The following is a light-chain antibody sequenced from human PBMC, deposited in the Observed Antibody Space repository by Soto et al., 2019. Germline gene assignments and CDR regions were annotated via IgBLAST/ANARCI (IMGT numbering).Light chain of an antibody. CDR2: DTS. CDR3: HQYGSSPST. J-gene: IGKJ1*01. CDR1: QGIGDT. V-gene: IGKV3-20*01. Sequence: LMHSPSTLSVSTGKGATLSYRASQGIGDTLAWYRHKPGQTPRLLIYDTSTRATGIPDRFSGSGSGTDFTLTISRLEPEDFAVYHCHQYGSSPSTFGQGTKVDIK.